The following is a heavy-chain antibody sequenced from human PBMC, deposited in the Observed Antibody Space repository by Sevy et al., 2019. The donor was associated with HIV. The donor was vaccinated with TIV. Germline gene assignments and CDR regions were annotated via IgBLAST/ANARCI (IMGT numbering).Heavy chain of an antibody. CDR1: GGSSSGYY. CDR2: ISHRGST. Sequence: SETLSLTCAVSGGSSSGYYWAWIRQSSGKGLEWIGEISHRGSTKYNPSLKSRVSISVDTSKDQIPLRLTSLTAADTAVYYCARGGIMATTEYGMDVWGQGTTVTVSS. V-gene: IGHV4-34*01. J-gene: IGHJ6*02. CDR3: ARGGIMATTEYGMDV. D-gene: IGHD2-8*01.